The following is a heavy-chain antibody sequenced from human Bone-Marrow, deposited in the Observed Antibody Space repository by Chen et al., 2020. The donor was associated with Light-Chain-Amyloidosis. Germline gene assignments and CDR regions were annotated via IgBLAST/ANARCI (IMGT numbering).Heavy chain of an antibody. CDR2: IYPDDSDA. CDR1: GYTFPNYW. D-gene: IGHD5-12*01. Sequence: EVQLEQSGPEVKKPGESLKISCKDSGYTFPNYWIGWVRQMPGKGLEWMGVIYPDDSDARYSPSFEGQVTSSADKSITTAYLQWRSLKASDTAMYYCARRRDGYNFDYWGQGTLVTVSS. J-gene: IGHJ4*02. V-gene: IGHV5-51*01. CDR3: ARRRDGYNFDY.